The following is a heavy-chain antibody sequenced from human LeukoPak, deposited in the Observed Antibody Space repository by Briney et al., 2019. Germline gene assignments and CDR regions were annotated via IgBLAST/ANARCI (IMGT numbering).Heavy chain of an antibody. J-gene: IGHJ6*03. D-gene: IGHD2-15*01. CDR1: GGTFSSYA. CDR3: ARSGPVEVVAGTPGVYYYYYMDV. CDR2: IIPIFGTA. Sequence: SVKVSCKASGGTFSSYAISWVRQAPGQGLEWMGGIIPIFGTANYAQKFQGRVTITADESTSTAYMELSSLRSEDTAVYYCARSGPVEVVAGTPGVYYYYYMDVWGKGTTVTVSS. V-gene: IGHV1-69*13.